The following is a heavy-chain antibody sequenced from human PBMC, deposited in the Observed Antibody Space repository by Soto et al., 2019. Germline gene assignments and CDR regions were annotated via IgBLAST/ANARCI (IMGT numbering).Heavy chain of an antibody. CDR2: INTANGNT. J-gene: IGHJ4*02. CDR3: ARAGSPGYSYFDY. Sequence: QVQLVQSGADVQKPGASVKVSCKASGYTFTSYAIHWVRQAPGQRLEWMGWINTANGNTKYSQNFQGRVTITRDTSARTAYMELSSLRSEDTAVYYCARAGSPGYSYFDYWGQGTLVTVSS. V-gene: IGHV1-3*04. CDR1: GYTFTSYA. D-gene: IGHD3-9*01.